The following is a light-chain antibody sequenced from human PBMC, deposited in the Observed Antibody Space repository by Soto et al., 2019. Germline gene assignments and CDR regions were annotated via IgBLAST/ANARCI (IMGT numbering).Light chain of an antibody. Sequence: QSALTQPASVSGSPGQSITISCTGTSSDFGDYDYVSWYQEQPGKAPKLMIYDVSKRPSGVPDRFSGSKSGNTASLTISGLQAEDEADYYCCSYAGSYSYVFGTGTKLTVL. CDR1: SSDFGDYDY. CDR2: DVS. V-gene: IGLV2-11*01. J-gene: IGLJ1*01. CDR3: CSYAGSYSYV.